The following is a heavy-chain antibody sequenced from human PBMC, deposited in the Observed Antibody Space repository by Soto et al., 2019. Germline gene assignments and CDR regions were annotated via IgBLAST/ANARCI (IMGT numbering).Heavy chain of an antibody. J-gene: IGHJ4*02. Sequence: NPSETLSLTCAVSGYSISSGYYWGWIRQPPGKGLEWIGSIYHSGSTYYNPSLKSRVTISVDTSKNQFSLKLSSVTAADTAVYYCARDRDIVATSTFDYWGQGTLVTVSS. CDR2: IYHSGST. CDR3: ARDRDIVATSTFDY. CDR1: GYSISSGYY. V-gene: IGHV4-38-2*02. D-gene: IGHD5-12*01.